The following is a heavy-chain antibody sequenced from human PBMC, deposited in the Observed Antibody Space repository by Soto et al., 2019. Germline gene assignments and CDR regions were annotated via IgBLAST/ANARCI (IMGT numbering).Heavy chain of an antibody. V-gene: IGHV4-34*01. CDR3: ARGHYGGNPFDY. CDR2: INHSGST. D-gene: IGHD2-15*01. Sequence: QVQLQQWGAGLLKPSETLSLTCAVYGGSFSGYYWSWIRQPPGKGLEWIGEINHSGSTNYNPSLKSGVSISVYMSKCQLSLRLSSVTAADPAVYYCARGHYGGNPFDYWGQGTLVTVSS. J-gene: IGHJ4*02. CDR1: GGSFSGYY.